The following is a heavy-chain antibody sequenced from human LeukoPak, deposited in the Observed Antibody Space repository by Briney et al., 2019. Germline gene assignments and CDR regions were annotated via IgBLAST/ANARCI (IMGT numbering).Heavy chain of an antibody. Sequence: SETLSLTCTVSGYSISSGYYWGWIRQPPGKGLEWIGSIYHSGSTYYNPSLKSRVTISVDTSKNQFSLKLSSVTAADTAVYYCARDDSYGYWDFDYWGQGTLVTVSS. J-gene: IGHJ4*02. D-gene: IGHD5-18*01. CDR1: GYSISSGYY. CDR2: IYHSGST. V-gene: IGHV4-38-2*02. CDR3: ARDDSYGYWDFDY.